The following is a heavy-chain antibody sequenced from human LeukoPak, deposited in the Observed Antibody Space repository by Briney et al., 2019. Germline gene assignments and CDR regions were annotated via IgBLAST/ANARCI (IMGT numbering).Heavy chain of an antibody. Sequence: SQTLSLTCTVSGGSISSGSYYWSWIGQPAGKGLEWIGRIYTSGSTNYNPSLKSRVTISVDTSKNQFSLKLSSVTAADTAVYYCARGTIFGVVGRAFDYWGQGTLVTVSS. V-gene: IGHV4-61*02. CDR1: GGSISSGSYY. CDR2: IYTSGST. J-gene: IGHJ4*02. D-gene: IGHD3-3*01. CDR3: ARGTIFGVVGRAFDY.